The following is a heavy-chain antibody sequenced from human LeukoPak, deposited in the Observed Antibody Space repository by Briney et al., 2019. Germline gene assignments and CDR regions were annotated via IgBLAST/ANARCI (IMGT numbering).Heavy chain of an antibody. J-gene: IGHJ6*02. D-gene: IGHD1-26*01. V-gene: IGHV4-59*01. CDR3: TRDVSGRAVDYGMDV. CDR2: IYSGGST. Sequence: SETLSLTCTVSGGSIHGYYWSWVRQPPGERLEWIGYIYSGGSTDYSPSLKSRVTISVDTSKNQFSLKLSSVTAADTAVYYCTRDVSGRAVDYGMDVWGRGTTVTVSS. CDR1: GGSIHGYY.